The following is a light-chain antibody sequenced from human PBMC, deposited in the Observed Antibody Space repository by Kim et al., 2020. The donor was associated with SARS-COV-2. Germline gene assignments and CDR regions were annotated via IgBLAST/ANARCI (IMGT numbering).Light chain of an antibody. CDR3: QQYSDWPPWT. J-gene: IGKJ1*01. CDR2: GAS. V-gene: IGKV3-15*01. CDR1: QSVGSN. Sequence: ETVMTQSPATLSVSPGERATLSCRASQSVGSNLAWYQQKPGQAPRLLIYGASTRATGIPARFSGSGSGTEFTLTISSLQSEDFAVYYCQQYSDWPPWTFGQGTKVDIK.